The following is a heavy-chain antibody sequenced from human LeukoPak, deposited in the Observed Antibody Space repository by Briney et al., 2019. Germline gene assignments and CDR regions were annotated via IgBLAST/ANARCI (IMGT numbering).Heavy chain of an antibody. J-gene: IGHJ2*01. CDR2: IYSGGST. CDR3: AREIRDWYFDL. Sequence: PGGSLRLSCAASGFTVSSNYMSCVRQAPGKGLEWVSVIYSGGSTYYADSVKGRFTISRDNSKNTLYLQMNSLRAEDTAVYYCAREIRDWYFDLWGRGTLVTVSS. V-gene: IGHV3-53*01. D-gene: IGHD3-10*01. CDR1: GFTVSSNY.